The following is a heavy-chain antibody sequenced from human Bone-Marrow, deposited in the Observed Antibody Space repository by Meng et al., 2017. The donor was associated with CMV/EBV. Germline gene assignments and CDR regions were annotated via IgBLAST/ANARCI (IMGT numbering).Heavy chain of an antibody. V-gene: IGHV4-34*01. D-gene: IGHD3-22*01. CDR3: ASRSGD. CDR2: INHSGST. CDR1: GGSTSSYY. J-gene: IGHJ4*02. Sequence: SETLSLTCTVSGGSTSSYYWSWIRQPPGKGLEWIGEINHSGSTNYNPSLKSRVTISVDTSKNRFSLKLSSVTAADTAVYYCASRSGDWGQGTLVTVSS.